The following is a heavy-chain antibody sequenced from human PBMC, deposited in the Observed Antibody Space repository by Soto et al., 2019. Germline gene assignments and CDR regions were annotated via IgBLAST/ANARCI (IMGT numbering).Heavy chain of an antibody. D-gene: IGHD2-2*01. V-gene: IGHV1-69*06. Sequence: QVQLVQSGAEVKKPGSSVKVSCKASGGTFSSSAISWVRQAPGQGLEWMGGIIPIFGTANYAQKFQGRVTITADKSTSTAYMELSSLRSEDTAVYYCARSLVPAASIHIPGWFAPWGQGTLVTVSS. CDR1: GGTFSSSA. CDR3: ARSLVPAASIHIPGWFAP. J-gene: IGHJ5*02. CDR2: IIPIFGTA.